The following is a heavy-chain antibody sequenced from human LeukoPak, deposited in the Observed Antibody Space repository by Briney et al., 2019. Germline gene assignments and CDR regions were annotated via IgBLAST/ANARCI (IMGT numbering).Heavy chain of an antibody. CDR3: ARAGDYCSSTSCFYEAFDI. D-gene: IGHD2-2*01. CDR2: TYSSGST. J-gene: IGHJ3*02. V-gene: IGHV4-61*02. Sequence: PSETLSLTCTVSGGSISSISYQGSWSRQPGGKGLEWIGRTYSSGSTNYNPSLKSRVSISIDTSKNQFSLNLTSVTAADTAVYYCARAGDYCSSTSCFYEAFDIWGQGTMVTVSS. CDR1: GGSISSISYQ.